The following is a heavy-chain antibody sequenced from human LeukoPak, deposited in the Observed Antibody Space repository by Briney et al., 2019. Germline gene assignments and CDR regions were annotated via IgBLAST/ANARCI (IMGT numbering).Heavy chain of an antibody. CDR2: GYHTGST. CDR3: ARESTSGLPAVGFDF. Sequence: PSETLSLTCAVSGYSISSGSYWGWIRQPPGKRLEWIGSGYHTGSTFYNPSLKSRVSISVDTSKNQFSLKLSSVTAADTAVYYCARESTSGLPAVGFDFWGQGTLVTVSS. D-gene: IGHD3-10*01. V-gene: IGHV4-38-2*02. CDR1: GYSISSGSY. J-gene: IGHJ4*02.